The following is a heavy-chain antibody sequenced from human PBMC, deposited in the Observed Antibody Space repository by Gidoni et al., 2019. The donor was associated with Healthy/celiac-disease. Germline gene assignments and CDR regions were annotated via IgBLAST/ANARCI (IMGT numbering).Heavy chain of an antibody. J-gene: IGHJ4*02. Sequence: EVQLVESGGGLVQPGGSLRLSCAASGFTFSSYWMSWVRQAPGKGLEWVANIKQDGSEKYYVDSVKGRFTISRDNAKNSLYLQMNSLRAEDTAVYYCARGPRGYRPVVVKWDYWGQGTLVTVSS. CDR1: GFTFSSYW. CDR2: IKQDGSEK. D-gene: IGHD5-12*01. CDR3: ARGPRGYRPVVVKWDY. V-gene: IGHV3-7*04.